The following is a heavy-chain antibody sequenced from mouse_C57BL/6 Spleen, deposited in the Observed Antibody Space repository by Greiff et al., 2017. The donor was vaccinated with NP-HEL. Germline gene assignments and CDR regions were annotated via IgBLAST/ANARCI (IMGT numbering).Heavy chain of an antibody. J-gene: IGHJ3*01. D-gene: IGHD2-3*01. Sequence: QVQLQQPGAELVQPGSSVELSCKAPGYTFPSYWMQWVNRRPGQGLEWIGEIDPSDSYTNYNQKFKGKATLTVDTSSSTAYMQLSSLTFEVSGVDYRGYRHDGGSGRWGDGSLVTDSA. CDR1: GYTFPSYW. V-gene: IGHV1-50*01. CDR2: IDPSDSYT. CDR3: GYRHDGGSGR.